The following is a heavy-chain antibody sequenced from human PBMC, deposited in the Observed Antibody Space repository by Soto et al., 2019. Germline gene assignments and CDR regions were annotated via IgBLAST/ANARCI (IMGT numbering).Heavy chain of an antibody. J-gene: IGHJ4*02. V-gene: IGHV4-34*01. CDR3: ARGLAAGTILDY. Sequence: PSETLSLTCAVYGGSFSGYYWSWIRQPPGKGLEWIGEINHSGSTNYNPSLKSRVTISVDTSKDQFSLKLSSVTAADTAVYYCARGLAAGTILDYWGQGTLVTVSS. D-gene: IGHD6-13*01. CDR1: GGSFSGYY. CDR2: INHSGST.